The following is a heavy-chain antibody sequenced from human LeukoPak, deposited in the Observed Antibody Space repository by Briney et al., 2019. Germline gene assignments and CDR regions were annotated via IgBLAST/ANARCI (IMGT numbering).Heavy chain of an antibody. CDR1: GGSISSYY. CDR3: ARGTRPADPFDS. V-gene: IGHV4-59*01. D-gene: IGHD2-2*01. Sequence: SETLSLTCTVSGGSISSYYWSWIRQPPGKGREWIGYIYYIGSAHYNPSLKSRVTISLDTSKDQFSLKLSSVTAADTAVYYCARGTRPADPFDSWGQGTLVTVSS. J-gene: IGHJ4*02. CDR2: IYYIGSA.